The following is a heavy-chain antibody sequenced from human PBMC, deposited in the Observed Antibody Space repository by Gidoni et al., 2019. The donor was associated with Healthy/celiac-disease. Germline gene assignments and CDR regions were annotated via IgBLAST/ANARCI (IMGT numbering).Heavy chain of an antibody. J-gene: IGHJ4*02. CDR3: AKDITIFGVVLMVGVDY. D-gene: IGHD3-3*01. Sequence: EVQLLESGGGLVQPGGSLRLSCAASGFTFSSYAMSWVRQAPGKGLEWVSAISGSGGSTYYADSVKCRFTISRDNSKNTLYLQMNSLRAEDTAVYYCAKDITIFGVVLMVGVDYWGQGTLVTVSS. CDR2: ISGSGGST. V-gene: IGHV3-23*01. CDR1: GFTFSSYA.